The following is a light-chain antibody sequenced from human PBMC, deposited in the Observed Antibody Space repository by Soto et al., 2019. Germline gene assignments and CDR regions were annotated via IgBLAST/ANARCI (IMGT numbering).Light chain of an antibody. J-gene: IGKJ1*01. CDR3: QHYYNWPRT. CDR2: GAS. CDR1: QSISRN. V-gene: IGKV3-15*01. Sequence: EIGLTQSPYTLSVSPGDRVTLSCRASQSISRNLAWYQQKPGQAPRLLIYGASTRATGIPAWFSGSGSGTEFTLTISSLQSEDFAVYFCQHYYNWPRTFGQGTKVDIK.